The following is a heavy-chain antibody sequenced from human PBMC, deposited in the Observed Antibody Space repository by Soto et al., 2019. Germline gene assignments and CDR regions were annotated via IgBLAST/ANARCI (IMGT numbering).Heavy chain of an antibody. D-gene: IGHD3-10*01. CDR3: ARDGYDGSGSPYPAY. J-gene: IGHJ4*02. V-gene: IGHV4-59*01. CDR1: GGSMSEYF. CDR2: TYYLGST. Sequence: SETLSLTCTVSGGSMSEYFWSWIRQSPGKGLEWIGYTYYLGSTDYNPSLKSRVTISVDTSKRQFSLRLTSVTAADTAVYYCARDGYDGSGSPYPAYWGPGTQVTVSS.